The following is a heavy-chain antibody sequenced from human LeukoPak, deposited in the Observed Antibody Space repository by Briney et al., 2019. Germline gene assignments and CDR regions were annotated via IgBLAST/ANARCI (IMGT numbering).Heavy chain of an antibody. CDR2: IYYTGST. CDR3: AIRYSSSWTTDSFDL. CDR1: SGSISNSPYY. D-gene: IGHD6-13*01. J-gene: IGHJ3*01. V-gene: IGHV4-39*07. Sequence: SETLSLTCTVSSGSISNSPYYWGWIRQPPGKGLEWSGNIYYTGSTYYNPSLRGRVTISVDTAKNQFSLKLSTVTAADPAVYYCAIRYSSSWTTDSFDLWGQGTMVTVSS.